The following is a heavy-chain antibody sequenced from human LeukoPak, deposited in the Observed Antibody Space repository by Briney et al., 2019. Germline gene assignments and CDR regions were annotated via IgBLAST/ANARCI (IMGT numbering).Heavy chain of an antibody. Sequence: SETLSLTCAVYGGSFSGYYWSWIRQPPGKGLEWIWEINHSGSTNYNPSLKSRVTISVDTSKNQFSLKLSSVTAADTAVYYCARRTIFGVAPFDYWGQGTLITVSS. V-gene: IGHV4-34*01. CDR1: GGSFSGYY. CDR3: ARRTIFGVAPFDY. J-gene: IGHJ4*02. D-gene: IGHD3-3*01. CDR2: INHSGST.